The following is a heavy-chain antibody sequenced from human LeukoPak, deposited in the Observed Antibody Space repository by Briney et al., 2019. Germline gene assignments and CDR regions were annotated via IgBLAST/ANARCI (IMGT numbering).Heavy chain of an antibody. CDR3: ASIDFSGSYYYFDY. J-gene: IGHJ4*02. CDR2: INPNSGGT. CDR1: GYTFTGYY. D-gene: IGHD1-26*01. Sequence: ASVKVSCKASGYTFTGYYMHWVRQAPGQGLEWMGWINPNSGGTNYAQKFQGRITMTRDTSISTAYMELSRLRSDDTAVYYCASIDFSGSYYYFDYWGRGTLVTVSS. V-gene: IGHV1-2*02.